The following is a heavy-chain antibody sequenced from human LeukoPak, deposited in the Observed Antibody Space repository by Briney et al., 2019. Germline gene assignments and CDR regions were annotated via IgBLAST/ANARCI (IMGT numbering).Heavy chain of an antibody. CDR1: GFTFSSYW. J-gene: IGHJ4*01. CDR2: IKQDGSAK. D-gene: IGHD7-27*01. CDR3: ARYDWGSLDY. V-gene: IGHV3-7*01. Sequence: GGSLRPSCAASGFTFSSYWMSWVRQAPGKGLEWVANIKQDGSAKYSVDSVKGRFTISRDNAKNSLYLQMNSLRAEDTAVYYCARYDWGSLDYWGHGTLVTVSS.